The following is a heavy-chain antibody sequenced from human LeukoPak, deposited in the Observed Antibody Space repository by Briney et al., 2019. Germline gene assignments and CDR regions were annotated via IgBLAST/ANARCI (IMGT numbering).Heavy chain of an antibody. D-gene: IGHD2-2*01. CDR2: IHPSSGST. V-gene: IGHV1-46*01. Sequence: ASVKVSCKASGYTFSSYYMHWVRQAPGQGLEWMGIIHPSSGSTSYAQKFEGRVTMTRDTSTSTVYMELSSLRSEDTAVYYCARDSSTSFLADPWGQGTLVTVSS. J-gene: IGHJ5*02. CDR1: GYTFSSYY. CDR3: ARDSSTSFLADP.